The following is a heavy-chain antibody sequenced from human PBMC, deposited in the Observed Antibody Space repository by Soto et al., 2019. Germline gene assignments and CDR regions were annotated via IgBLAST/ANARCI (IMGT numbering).Heavy chain of an antibody. CDR1: GFTFSSYA. J-gene: IGHJ6*02. CDR2: ISYDGSNK. V-gene: IGHV3-30-3*01. Sequence: QVQLVESGGGVVQPGRSLRLYCAASGFTFSSYAMPWVRQAPGKGLEWVAVISYDGSNKYYADSVKGRFTISRDNSKNTLYLQMNSLRAEDTAVYYCARDADIAVAGTDYYYGMDVWGQGTTVTVSS. CDR3: ARDADIAVAGTDYYYGMDV. D-gene: IGHD6-19*01.